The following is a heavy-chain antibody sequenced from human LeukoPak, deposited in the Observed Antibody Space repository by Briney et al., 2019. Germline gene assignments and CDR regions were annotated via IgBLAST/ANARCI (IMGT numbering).Heavy chain of an antibody. Sequence: ASVKVSCKASGYTFTSYGISWVRQAPGQGLEWMGWISAYNGNTNYAQKLQGRVTMTTDTSTSTAYMELRSLRSDDTAVYYCARYYYDRSGYYSNYWGQGTLVTVSS. V-gene: IGHV1-18*01. CDR2: ISAYNGNT. CDR3: ARYYYDRSGYYSNY. D-gene: IGHD3-22*01. CDR1: GYTFTSYG. J-gene: IGHJ4*02.